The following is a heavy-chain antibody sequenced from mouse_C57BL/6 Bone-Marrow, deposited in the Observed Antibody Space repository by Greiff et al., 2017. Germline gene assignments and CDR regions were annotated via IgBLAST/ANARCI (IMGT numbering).Heavy chain of an antibody. CDR1: GFNIKDYY. V-gene: IGHV14-2*01. D-gene: IGHD2-4*01. CDR3: ARPRLRKGGGYAMDY. J-gene: IGHJ4*01. CDR2: IDPDDGET. Sequence: VQLQQSGAELVKPGASVKLSCTASGFNIKDYYMHWVKQRTEQGLEWIGRIDPDDGETKYAPKFQGKDTITGDTSSNTAYLQLSSLTSEDTAVYYCARPRLRKGGGYAMDYWGQGTSATVSS.